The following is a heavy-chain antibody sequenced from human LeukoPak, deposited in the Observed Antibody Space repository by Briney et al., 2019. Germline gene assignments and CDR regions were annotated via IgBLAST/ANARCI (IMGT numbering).Heavy chain of an antibody. CDR1: GYTFTGYY. D-gene: IGHD1-26*01. V-gene: IGHV1-2*02. CDR3: ARWLGGRNLYDY. Sequence: ASVKVSCKASGYTFTGYYMHWVRQAPGQGLEWMGWINPKSGGTNYAQKFQGRVTMTRDTSISTAYMELSRLRSDDTAVYYCARWLGGRNLYDYWGQGTLVTVSS. J-gene: IGHJ4*02. CDR2: INPKSGGT.